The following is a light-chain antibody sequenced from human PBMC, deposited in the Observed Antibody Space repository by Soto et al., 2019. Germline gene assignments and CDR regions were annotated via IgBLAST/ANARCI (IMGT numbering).Light chain of an antibody. CDR2: KAS. V-gene: IGKV1-5*03. Sequence: DIQMTKSPSTLSASVGDRVTITCRATQSISSWLAWYQQKPGKAPRLLIYKASSLETGVPSRFSGSGSGTEFTLTISSLQPDDSATYYCQQYNSYLFTCGPGTKVDIK. J-gene: IGKJ3*01. CDR1: QSISSW. CDR3: QQYNSYLFT.